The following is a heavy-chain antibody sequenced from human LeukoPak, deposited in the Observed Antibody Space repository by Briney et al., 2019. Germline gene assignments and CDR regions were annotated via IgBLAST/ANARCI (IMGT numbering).Heavy chain of an antibody. CDR2: ISSSGSTI. V-gene: IGHV3-48*03. D-gene: IGHD3-10*01. CDR3: AKGAYYHGSGRYFDY. Sequence: GGSLRLSCAASGFTFSSYEMNWVRQAPGKGLEWVSYISSSGSTIYYADSVKGRFTISRDNAKSSLYLQMNSLRAEDTAVYYCAKGAYYHGSGRYFDYWGQGTLVTVSS. CDR1: GFTFSSYE. J-gene: IGHJ4*02.